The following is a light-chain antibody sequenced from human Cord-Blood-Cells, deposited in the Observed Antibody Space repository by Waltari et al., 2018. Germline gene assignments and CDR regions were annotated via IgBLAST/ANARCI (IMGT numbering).Light chain of an antibody. CDR2: EGS. CDR3: CSYAGSSTWV. CDR1: SSDVGGYNY. V-gene: IGLV2-23*01. Sequence: QSALTQPRSVSGSPGQSVTISCTGTSSDVGGYNYVSWYQQHPGKAPKLMIYEGSKPPSGVSNRFSGSKSGNTASLTISGLQAEDEADYYCCSYAGSSTWVFGGGTKLTVL. J-gene: IGLJ3*02.